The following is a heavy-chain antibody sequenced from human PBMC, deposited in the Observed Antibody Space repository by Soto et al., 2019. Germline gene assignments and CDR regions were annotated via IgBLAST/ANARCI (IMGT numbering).Heavy chain of an antibody. Sequence: QVQLQESGPGLVKPSGTLSLTCAISGGSISSNNWWPWVRQSPGKGLEWIGEIHHSESTNYNPSLNSRVTISVDKSKNQFSLKLTSVTAADTADYYCARTSYYDSTGYYNMDVWGQGTTVTVSS. V-gene: IGHV4-4*02. D-gene: IGHD3-22*01. CDR2: IHHSEST. CDR1: GGSISSNNW. CDR3: ARTSYYDSTGYYNMDV. J-gene: IGHJ6*02.